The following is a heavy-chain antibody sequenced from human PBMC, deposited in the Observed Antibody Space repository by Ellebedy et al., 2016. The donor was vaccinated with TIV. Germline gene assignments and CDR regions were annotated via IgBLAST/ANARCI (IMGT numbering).Heavy chain of an antibody. J-gene: IGHJ3*02. V-gene: IGHV3-7*03. CDR3: ASHSFDI. CDR1: GFAFSTYW. CDR2: INPDGRER. Sequence: PGGSLRLSCVASGFAFSTYWMSWVRQASGKGLEWVATINPDGRERYYGDSVKGRFTISRDNAKNSLFLQMNGLTADDTAVYHCASHSFDIWGQGTVVTVSS.